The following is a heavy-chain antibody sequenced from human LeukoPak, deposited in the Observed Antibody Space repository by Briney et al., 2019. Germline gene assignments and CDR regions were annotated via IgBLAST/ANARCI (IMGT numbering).Heavy chain of an antibody. CDR2: IDPSDSYT. D-gene: IGHD2-2*02. V-gene: IGHV5-10-1*01. Sequence: GESLKISCKGSGYSFTSYWISWVRQMPGKGLEWMGRIDPSDSYTNYSPSFQGHVTISADKSISTAYLQWSSLKASDTAMYYCASSYCSSTSCYINRFDPWGQGTLVTVSS. CDR3: ASSYCSSTSCYINRFDP. J-gene: IGHJ5*02. CDR1: GYSFTSYW.